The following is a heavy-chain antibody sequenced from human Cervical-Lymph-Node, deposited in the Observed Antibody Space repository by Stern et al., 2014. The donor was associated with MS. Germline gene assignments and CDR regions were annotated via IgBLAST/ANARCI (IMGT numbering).Heavy chain of an antibody. CDR2: IIPIVGTA. CDR3: ARDRRHFDPTGGYYFDS. D-gene: IGHD2-8*02. Sequence: QVQLVQSGAEVKKPGSSVKVSCTASGSTFSSYAINWVRQAPGQGPEWMGGIIPIVGTANYAQKFQGRVTITADSSTSTAYMELSSLRSDDTAVYYCARDRRHFDPTGGYYFDSWGQGTLVTVSS. V-gene: IGHV1-69*01. J-gene: IGHJ4*02. CDR1: GSTFSSYA.